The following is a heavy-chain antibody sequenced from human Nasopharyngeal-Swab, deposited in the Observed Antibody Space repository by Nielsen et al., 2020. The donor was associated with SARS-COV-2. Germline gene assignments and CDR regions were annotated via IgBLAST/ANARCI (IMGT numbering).Heavy chain of an antibody. CDR3: AKSMAYFQLSGTYNLDL. D-gene: IGHD2-21*01. Sequence: SLKISCAASGFTFDDYAMHWVRQVPGKGLEWVSGISWNSVSIGYADSVKGRFTVSRDNAKNSLYLQMNSLRPDDTAVYFCAKSMAYFQLSGTYNLDLWGQGTLVTVSS. CDR1: GFTFDDYA. V-gene: IGHV3-9*01. CDR2: ISWNSVSI. J-gene: IGHJ4*02.